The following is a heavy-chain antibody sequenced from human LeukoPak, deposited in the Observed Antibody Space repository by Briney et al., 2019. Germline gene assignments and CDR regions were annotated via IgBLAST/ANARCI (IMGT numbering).Heavy chain of an antibody. V-gene: IGHV3-23*01. CDR2: ISVSGSST. CDR3: ASLSYGSSGYLDY. Sequence: GGSLRLSCAASRFTFSSYAMSWVRQAPGKGLEWVSVISVSGSSTYYADSVKGRFTISRDNSKNTLYLQMNSLRAEDTAVYYCASLSYGSSGYLDYWGQGTLVTVSS. J-gene: IGHJ4*02. CDR1: RFTFSSYA. D-gene: IGHD3-22*01.